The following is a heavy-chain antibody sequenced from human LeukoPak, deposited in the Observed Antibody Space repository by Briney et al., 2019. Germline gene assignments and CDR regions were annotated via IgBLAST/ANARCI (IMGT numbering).Heavy chain of an antibody. D-gene: IGHD3-10*01. CDR3: ARDRAGRRSSWVEFDL. CDR2: IYDDGGT. J-gene: IGHJ5*02. CDR1: GFTVTSTH. Sequence: PGGSLRLTCTVSGFTVTSTHMDWVRQASGKGPEWVALIYDDGGTVYADSVKGRFTISRDNSKNMVYLQMNSLRPEDSAVYYCARDRAGRRSSWVEFDLWGQGTLVTVSS. V-gene: IGHV3-53*05.